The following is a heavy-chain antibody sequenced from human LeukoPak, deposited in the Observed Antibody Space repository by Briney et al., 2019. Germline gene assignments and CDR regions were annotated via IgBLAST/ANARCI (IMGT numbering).Heavy chain of an antibody. J-gene: IGHJ5*01. CDR2: IYGSEST. D-gene: IGHD6-19*01. Sequence: PSETLSLTCTVSGGSISSFYWSWIRQPAGKGLEWIGRIYGSESTNYNPSLKSRATMSADTSKNQFSLKLTSVTAADTAVYYCGKDRGEWAGNNWFDSGGQEPLVTVSS. V-gene: IGHV4-4*07. CDR3: GKDRGEWAGNNWFDS. CDR1: GGSISSFY.